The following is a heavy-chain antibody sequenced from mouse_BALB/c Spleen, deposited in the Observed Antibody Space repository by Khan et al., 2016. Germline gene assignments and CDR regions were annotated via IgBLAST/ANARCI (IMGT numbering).Heavy chain of an antibody. D-gene: IGHD2-1*01. J-gene: IGHJ4*01. Sequence: EVGLVESGGGLVKPGGSLKLSCAASGFAFSSYDMSWFRQTPEKRLEWVAYISSGGGSTYYPDTVTGRFTISRDNAKNTLYLQMSSLKSEDTAMYYCARQRYGNYYYDAMDYWGQGTSVTVSS. CDR3: ARQRYGNYYYDAMDY. CDR2: ISSGGGST. CDR1: GFAFSSYD. V-gene: IGHV5-12-1*01.